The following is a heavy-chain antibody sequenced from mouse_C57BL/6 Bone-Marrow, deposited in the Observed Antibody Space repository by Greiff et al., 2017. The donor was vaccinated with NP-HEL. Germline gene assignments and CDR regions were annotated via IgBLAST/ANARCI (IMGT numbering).Heavy chain of an antibody. CDR2: IYPGSGNT. D-gene: IGHD2-3*01. J-gene: IGHJ2*01. CDR3: ATRWLLDY. V-gene: IGHV1-66*01. Sequence: VQVVESGPELVKPGASVKISCKASGYSFTSYYIHWVKQRPGQGLEWIGWIYPGSGNTKYNEKFKGKATLTADTSSSTAYMQLSSLTSEDSAVYYCATRWLLDYWGQGTTLTVSS. CDR1: GYSFTSYY.